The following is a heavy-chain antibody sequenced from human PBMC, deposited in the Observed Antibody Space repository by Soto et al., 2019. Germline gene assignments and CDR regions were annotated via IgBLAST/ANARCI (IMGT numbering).Heavy chain of an antibody. Sequence: SETLSLTCTVSGGSVSSVTYYWSWIRQPPGKGLEWIGHIYYSGSTNYNPSLKSRVTISVDTSKSQFSLKLNSVTAADTAVYYCARDLGDLNSENYREGFYPCGQGTLVTVSS. V-gene: IGHV4-61*01. CDR3: ARDLGDLNSENYREGFYP. CDR1: GGSVSSVTYY. J-gene: IGHJ5*01. D-gene: IGHD1-26*01. CDR2: IYYSGST.